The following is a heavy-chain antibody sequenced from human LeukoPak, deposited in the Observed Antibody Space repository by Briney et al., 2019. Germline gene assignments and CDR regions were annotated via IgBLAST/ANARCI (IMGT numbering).Heavy chain of an antibody. Sequence: GGSLRLSCAASGFTFSNYAMSWVRQAPGKGLEWVSSIRGSGDSTYYADSVKGRFTISRDNSKNTLYLQMSSLRAEDTAVYYCAKDRRGGYGGNSDYYYGMDVWGQGTTVTVSS. CDR1: GFTFSNYA. J-gene: IGHJ6*02. CDR3: AKDRRGGYGGNSDYYYGMDV. V-gene: IGHV3-23*01. CDR2: IRGSGDST. D-gene: IGHD4-23*01.